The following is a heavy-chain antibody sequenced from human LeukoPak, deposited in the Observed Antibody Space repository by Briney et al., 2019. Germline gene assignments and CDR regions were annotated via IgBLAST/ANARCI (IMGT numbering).Heavy chain of an antibody. V-gene: IGHV4-4*07. D-gene: IGHD2/OR15-2a*01. Sequence: SETLSLTCTVSGGSISIYHWSWIRQPAGKGLEWIGRFYTSGSTSYSPTLKSRVTISVDKSKNQFSLKLRSVTAADTAVYYCARDLDHCDSTNCHNWFDPWGQGTLVTVSS. J-gene: IGHJ5*02. CDR2: FYTSGST. CDR1: GGSISIYH. CDR3: ARDLDHCDSTNCHNWFDP.